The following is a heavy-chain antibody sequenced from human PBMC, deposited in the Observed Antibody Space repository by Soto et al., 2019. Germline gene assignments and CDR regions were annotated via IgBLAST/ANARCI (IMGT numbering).Heavy chain of an antibody. J-gene: IGHJ4*02. CDR3: ARVVPNCSSSSCYFDF. CDR2: ISGDGRTT. CDR1: GFTFSSHW. V-gene: IGHV3-74*01. Sequence: EVQLVESGGGLVQPGGSLRLSCAASGFTFSSHWMNWVRQGPGKGLVWVSRISGDGRTTSHADSVKGRFTISRDNAKNTLYLQMNSLRVEDTAVYYCARVVPNCSSSSCYFDFWGQGILVTVSS. D-gene: IGHD2-2*01.